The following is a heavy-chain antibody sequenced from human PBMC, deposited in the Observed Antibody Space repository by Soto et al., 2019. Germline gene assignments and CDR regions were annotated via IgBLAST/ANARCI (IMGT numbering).Heavy chain of an antibody. D-gene: IGHD3-10*01. V-gene: IGHV1-3*01. J-gene: IGHJ4*02. CDR1: GYTFTTYA. Sequence: QVHLVQSGAEVKKPGASVIISCKASGYTFTTYAMHWVRQAPGQRLEWMGWINAGNGNTKYSQKFQGRVTITRDTSASTAYMELSSLRSEDTAVFYCARSLVWFGELSYYFDYWGQGTLVTVSS. CDR2: INAGNGNT. CDR3: ARSLVWFGELSYYFDY.